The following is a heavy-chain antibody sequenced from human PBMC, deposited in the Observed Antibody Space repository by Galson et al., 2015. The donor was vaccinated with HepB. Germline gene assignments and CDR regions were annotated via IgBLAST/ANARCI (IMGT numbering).Heavy chain of an antibody. V-gene: IGHV5-51*03. D-gene: IGHD3-10*01. CDR1: GYSFTNYW. CDR2: IYPGDSDT. CDR3: ARRATSRPTSLLWVNNWFDP. J-gene: IGHJ5*02. Sequence: QSGAEVKKPGESLKISCKGSGYSFTNYWIGWVRQMPGKGLEWMGIIYPGDSDTRYSPSFQGQVTISADKSISTAYLQWSSLKASDTAMYYCARRATSRPTSLLWVNNWFDPWGQGTLVTVSS.